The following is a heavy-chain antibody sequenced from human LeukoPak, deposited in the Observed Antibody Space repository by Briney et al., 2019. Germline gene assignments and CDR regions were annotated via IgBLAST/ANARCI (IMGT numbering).Heavy chain of an antibody. Sequence: GGSLRLSCAASGFTFDDYAMHWVRQAPGKGLVWVSHINSDESTTNYADSVRGRFTISRDNAKSTLYLQMNSLTAEDTAVYYCVRGMRDYYGLDYWGQGTLVTVSS. CDR3: VRGMRDYYGLDY. J-gene: IGHJ4*02. CDR1: GFTFDDYA. V-gene: IGHV3-74*01. D-gene: IGHD3-10*01. CDR2: INSDESTT.